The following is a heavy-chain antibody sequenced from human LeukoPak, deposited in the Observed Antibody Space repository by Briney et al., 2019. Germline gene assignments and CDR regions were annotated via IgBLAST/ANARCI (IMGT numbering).Heavy chain of an antibody. CDR2: MKYDGSEK. CDR3: ARDIAAAGLFFDY. CDR1: GFTFGSYG. Sequence: GGSLRLSCAASGFTFGSYGMSWVRQAPGRGLEGVANMKYDGSEKDYVDSVKGRLTISRDNAKNSLYLQINSLRSEDTALYYCARDIAAAGLFFDYWGQGTLVTVSS. V-gene: IGHV3-7*01. J-gene: IGHJ4*02. D-gene: IGHD6-13*01.